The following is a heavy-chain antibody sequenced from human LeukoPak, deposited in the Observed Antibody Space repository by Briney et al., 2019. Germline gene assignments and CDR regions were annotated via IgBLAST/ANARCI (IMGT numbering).Heavy chain of an antibody. CDR2: ISYDGSNK. D-gene: IGHD5-12*01. V-gene: IGHV3-30*01. CDR1: GFTFSSYA. Sequence: GGSLRLSCAASGFTFSSYAMHWVRQAPGKGLEWVAVISYDGSNKYYADSVKGRFTISRDNSKNTLYLQMNSLRAEDTAVYYCARPPGIVATTNFDYWGQGTLVTVSS. J-gene: IGHJ4*02. CDR3: ARPPGIVATTNFDY.